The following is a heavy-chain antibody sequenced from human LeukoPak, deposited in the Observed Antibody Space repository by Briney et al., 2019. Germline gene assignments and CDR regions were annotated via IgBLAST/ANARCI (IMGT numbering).Heavy chain of an antibody. D-gene: IGHD3-10*01. V-gene: IGHV1-58*02. J-gene: IGHJ3*02. CDR3: AAAGITMVRGVIDAFDI. CDR1: GFTFTSSA. CDR2: IVVGSGNT. Sequence: GASVNVSCKASGFTFTSSAMQWVRQARGQRLEWIGWIVVGSGNTNYAQKFQERVTITRDMSTSTAYMELSSLRSEDTAVYYCAAAGITMVRGVIDAFDIWGQGTMVTVSS.